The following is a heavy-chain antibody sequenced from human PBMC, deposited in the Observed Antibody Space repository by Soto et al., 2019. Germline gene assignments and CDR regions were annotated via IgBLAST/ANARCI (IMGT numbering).Heavy chain of an antibody. D-gene: IGHD5-12*01. V-gene: IGHV4-30-2*01. CDR3: AAGGGLPRYY. J-gene: IGHJ4*02. CDR2: IYHSGST. Sequence: QLQLQESGSGLVKPSQTLSLTCAVSGGSISSGGYSWSWIRQPPGKGLEWIGYIYHSGSTYYNPSRTSRVTTALDRTKNQFSLKLTSVTAADTAVYYCAAGGGLPRYYWGQGTLVTVSS. CDR1: GGSISSGGYS.